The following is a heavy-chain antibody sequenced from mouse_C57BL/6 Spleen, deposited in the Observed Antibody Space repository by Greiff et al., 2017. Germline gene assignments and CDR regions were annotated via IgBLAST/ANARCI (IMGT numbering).Heavy chain of an antibody. V-gene: IGHV5-17*01. J-gene: IGHJ3*01. D-gene: IGHD1-1*01. Sequence: EVQVVESGGGLVKPGGSLKLSCAASGFTFSDYGMHWVRQAPEKGLEWVAYISSGSSTIYYAETVKGRFTISRDNAKNTLFLQMTSLRSEDTAMYYCAITTVVARFAYWGQGTLVTVSA. CDR3: AITTVVARFAY. CDR2: ISSGSSTI. CDR1: GFTFSDYG.